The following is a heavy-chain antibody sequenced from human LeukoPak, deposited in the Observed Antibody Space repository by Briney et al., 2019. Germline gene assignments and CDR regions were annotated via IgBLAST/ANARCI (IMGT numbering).Heavy chain of an antibody. CDR3: ARRAINSVMFDY. V-gene: IGHV4-59*08. Sequence: SETLSLTCTVSGDSISTYYWSWIRQPPGKGLEWIGYIHYSGSANYNPSLRSRVTISVDTSKNQFSLKLSSATAADTAVYFCARRAINSVMFDYWGQGTLVTVSS. CDR2: IHYSGSA. J-gene: IGHJ4*02. D-gene: IGHD3-16*01. CDR1: GDSISTYY.